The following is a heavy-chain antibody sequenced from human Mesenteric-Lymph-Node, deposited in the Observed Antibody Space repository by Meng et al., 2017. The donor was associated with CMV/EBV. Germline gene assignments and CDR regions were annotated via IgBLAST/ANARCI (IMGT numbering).Heavy chain of an antibody. Sequence: GESLKISCVASGFILSSYGMSWVRQAPGKGLEWVSGIHGGGSGNTYYGDSVKGRFTISRDNSKNTLYLEMSSLRAEGTAVYYCARGGGELLTDYWGQGTLVTVSS. J-gene: IGHJ4*02. V-gene: IGHV3-23*03. CDR3: ARGGGELLTDY. CDR2: IHGGGSGNT. CDR1: GFILSSYG. D-gene: IGHD1-26*01.